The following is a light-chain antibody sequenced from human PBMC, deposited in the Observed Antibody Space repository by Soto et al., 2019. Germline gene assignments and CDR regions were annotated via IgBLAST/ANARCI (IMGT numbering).Light chain of an antibody. CDR1: QTVLYSSNNKNY. CDR2: WAS. Sequence: DIVMTQSPDSLAVSLGERATINCKSSQTVLYSSNNKNYLAWYQQKPGQPPKLLIYWASTRESGVPDRLSGSGSGTDFTLTISSLQAEDVAVYYCQQYYTTPLTFGQGTKVESK. CDR3: QQYYTTPLT. J-gene: IGKJ1*01. V-gene: IGKV4-1*01.